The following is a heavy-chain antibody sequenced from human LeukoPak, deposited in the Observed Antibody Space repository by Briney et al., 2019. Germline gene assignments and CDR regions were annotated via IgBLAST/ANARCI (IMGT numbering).Heavy chain of an antibody. Sequence: SETLSLTCTVSGGSISTSSWTWIRQPPGKGLEWIGYIYNGEITTYNPSLKRRVTISVQTSRNQFSLSLTSVTAADTAVYYCATGGGDGYIQAWGTGPLVTVSS. J-gene: IGHJ4*02. CDR2: IYNGEIT. D-gene: IGHD5-24*01. CDR1: GGSISTSS. V-gene: IGHV4-59*01. CDR3: ATGGGDGYIQA.